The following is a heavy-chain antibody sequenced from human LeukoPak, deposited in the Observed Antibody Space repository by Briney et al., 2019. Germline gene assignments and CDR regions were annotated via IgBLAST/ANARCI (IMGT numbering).Heavy chain of an antibody. CDR3: AKDHVGRSGSYLAFDY. J-gene: IGHJ4*02. D-gene: IGHD1-26*01. CDR1: GFSFSSYA. Sequence: GGSLRLSCAASGFSFSSYAMSWVRQAPGKGLEWVSVISGSGDSTYYSDSVKGRFTIPRDNSKNTLHLQMNSLRAEDTAVYYCAKDHVGRSGSYLAFDYWGQGTLVTVSS. V-gene: IGHV3-23*01. CDR2: ISGSGDST.